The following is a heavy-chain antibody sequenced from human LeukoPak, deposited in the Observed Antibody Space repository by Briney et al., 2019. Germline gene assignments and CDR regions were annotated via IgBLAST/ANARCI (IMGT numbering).Heavy chain of an antibody. CDR2: ISAYNGNT. V-gene: IGHV1-18*01. Sequence: ASVKVSCKASGYTFTSYGISWVRQAPGQGLEWMGWISAYNGNTNYALKLQGRVTMTTDTSTSTAYMELRSLRSDDTAVYYCAIAAAGIVDPWGQGTLVSVSS. CDR3: AIAAAGIVDP. D-gene: IGHD6-13*01. J-gene: IGHJ5*02. CDR1: GYTFTSYG.